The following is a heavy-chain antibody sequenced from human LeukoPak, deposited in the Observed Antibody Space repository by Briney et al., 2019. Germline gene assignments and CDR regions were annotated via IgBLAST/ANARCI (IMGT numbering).Heavy chain of an antibody. CDR2: IYYSGST. V-gene: IGHV4-30-4*01. Sequence: SQTLSLTCTVSGGSISSGDYYWSWIRQPPGKGLEWIGYIYYSGSTYYNPSLKSRVTIPVDTSKNQFSLKLSSVTAADTAVYYCARSPSITMIVVAGAFDIWGQGTMVTVSS. CDR1: GGSISSGDYY. CDR3: ARSPSITMIVVAGAFDI. D-gene: IGHD3-22*01. J-gene: IGHJ3*02.